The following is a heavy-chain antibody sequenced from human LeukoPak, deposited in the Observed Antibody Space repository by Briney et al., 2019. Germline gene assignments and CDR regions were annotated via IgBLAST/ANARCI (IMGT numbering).Heavy chain of an antibody. Sequence: PGGSLRLSCTASGMMFSSYGMNWVRQAPGKGLQWISYISSSGNTRKYADSVKGRFTISRDNAKKSLQLEMSGLRGDDSAIYYCASGMLASDSSGYYTSDYFEHWGQGTLVCVSS. J-gene: IGHJ4*02. CDR2: ISSSGNTR. CDR3: ASGMLASDSSGYYTSDYFEH. D-gene: IGHD3-22*01. V-gene: IGHV3-48*03. CDR1: GMMFSSYG.